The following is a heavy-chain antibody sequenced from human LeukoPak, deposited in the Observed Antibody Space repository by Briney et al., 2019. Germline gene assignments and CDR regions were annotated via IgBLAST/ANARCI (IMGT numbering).Heavy chain of an antibody. CDR1: GFTFSSYS. CDR2: ISSSSSYI. D-gene: IGHD2-2*01. J-gene: IGHJ4*02. Sequence: GGSLRLFCAASGFTFSSYSMNWVRQAPGKGLEWVSSISSSSSYIYYADSVKGRFTISRDNAKNSLYLQMNSLRAEDTAVYYCARDLKTAMDYFDYWGQGALVTVSS. V-gene: IGHV3-21*01. CDR3: ARDLKTAMDYFDY.